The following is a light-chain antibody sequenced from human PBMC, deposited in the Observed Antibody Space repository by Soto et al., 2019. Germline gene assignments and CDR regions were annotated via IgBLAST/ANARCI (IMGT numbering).Light chain of an antibody. CDR2: LGS. Sequence: DLVMTQSPLSLPVTPGEPASISCRSSQSLLHSNGYNYLDWYLQKPGQSPQILIYLGSNRASGVPDRFSGSGSGTDFTLKINRVEAEDVGVYYCMQALQTPITFGQGTRLEIK. J-gene: IGKJ5*01. V-gene: IGKV2-28*01. CDR3: MQALQTPIT. CDR1: QSLLHSNGYNY.